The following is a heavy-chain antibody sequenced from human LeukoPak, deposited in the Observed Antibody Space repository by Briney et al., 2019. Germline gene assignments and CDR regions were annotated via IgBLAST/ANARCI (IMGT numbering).Heavy chain of an antibody. D-gene: IGHD5-12*01. J-gene: IGHJ4*02. Sequence: GGSLRLSCAASGFTFSDYYMSWIRQAPGKGLEWVSYISSSGSTMYYADSVKGRFTISRDNAENSLYLQMNSLRAEDTAVYYCARERGGYEYLWAFDYWGQGSLVTVSS. V-gene: IGHV3-11*01. CDR1: GFTFSDYY. CDR3: ARERGGYEYLWAFDY. CDR2: ISSSGSTM.